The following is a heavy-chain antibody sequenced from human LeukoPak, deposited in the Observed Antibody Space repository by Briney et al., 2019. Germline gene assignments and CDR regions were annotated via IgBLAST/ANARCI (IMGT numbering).Heavy chain of an antibody. J-gene: IGHJ4*02. CDR1: GFTLTNYW. Sequence: GGSLRLSCAASGFTLTNYWMSWVRQAPRKGLEWVANIKQDGSEKYYVDSVKGRFTISRDNAKNSPYLQVNSLRAEDTAVYYCARSRYCTNGICSYFDYWGQGILVTVSS. CDR3: ARSRYCTNGICSYFDY. CDR2: IKQDGSEK. D-gene: IGHD2-8*01. V-gene: IGHV3-7*03.